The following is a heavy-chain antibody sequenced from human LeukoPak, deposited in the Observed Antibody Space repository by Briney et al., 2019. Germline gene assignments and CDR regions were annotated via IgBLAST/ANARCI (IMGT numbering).Heavy chain of an antibody. J-gene: IGHJ4*02. Sequence: GGSPRLSCAASGFTFSSYALSWVRQAPGKGLEWVSAISGSGGSTYYADSVKGRFTISRDNSKNTLYLQMNSLRAEDTAVYYCAKNSFDYSSSFFDYWGQGTLVTVSS. CDR3: AKNSFDYSSSFFDY. CDR2: ISGSGGST. D-gene: IGHD6-6*01. V-gene: IGHV3-23*01. CDR1: GFTFSSYA.